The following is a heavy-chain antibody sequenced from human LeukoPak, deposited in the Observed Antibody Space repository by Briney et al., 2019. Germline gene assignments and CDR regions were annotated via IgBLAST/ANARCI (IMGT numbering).Heavy chain of an antibody. D-gene: IGHD3-22*01. J-gene: IGHJ4*02. Sequence: SVKVSCKASGGTFSSYAISWVRQAPGQGLEWMGGIIPIFGTANYAQKFQGRVTITTDESTSTAYMELSSLRSEDTAVYYCARALPPLSDYDSSGYYYFDYWGQGTLVTVSS. CDR2: IIPIFGTA. CDR3: ARALPPLSDYDSSGYYYFDY. V-gene: IGHV1-69*05. CDR1: GGTFSSYA.